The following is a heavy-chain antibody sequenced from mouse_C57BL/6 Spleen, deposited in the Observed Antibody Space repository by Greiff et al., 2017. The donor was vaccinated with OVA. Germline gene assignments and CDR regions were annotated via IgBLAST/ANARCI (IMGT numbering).Heavy chain of an antibody. Sequence: QVQLKESGPELVKPGASVKISCKASGYAFSSSWMNWVKQRPGKGLEWIGRIYPGDGDTNYNGKFKGKGTLTADKSSSTAYMQLSSLTSEDSAVYFWARGDYYDSSNYRYFDVWGTGTTVTV. CDR3: ARGDYYDSSNYRYFDV. CDR1: GYAFSSSW. CDR2: IYPGDGDT. J-gene: IGHJ1*03. D-gene: IGHD1-1*01. V-gene: IGHV1-82*01.